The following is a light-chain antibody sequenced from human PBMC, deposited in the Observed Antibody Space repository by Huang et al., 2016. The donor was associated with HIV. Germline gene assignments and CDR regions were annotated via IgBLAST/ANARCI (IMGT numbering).Light chain of an antibody. J-gene: IGKJ4*01. CDR2: DAS. CDR1: QTINNY. CDR3: QQRGNLLT. V-gene: IGKV3-11*01. Sequence: EIVLTQSPATLSLSPGERATLSCKASQTINNYLGWYQLKPGRAPRLLIYDASNRAPGIPARFSGSGSVTDFTLTVSGLESEDSAVYYCQQRGNLLTFGGGTKVEIK.